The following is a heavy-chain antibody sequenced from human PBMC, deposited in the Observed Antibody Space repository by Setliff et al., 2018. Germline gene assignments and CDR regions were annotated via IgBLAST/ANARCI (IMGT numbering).Heavy chain of an antibody. D-gene: IGHD3-16*01. CDR1: RFTFSNYG. CDR3: ARDGGEY. J-gene: IGHJ4*02. Sequence: PGGSLRLSCVASRFTFSNYGMHWVRQAPGKGLEWVANIKQDGSEKYYVDSVKGRFTISRDNTKNSLYLQMNSLRAEDTAVYSCARDGGEYWGQGTLVTVSS. CDR2: IKQDGSEK. V-gene: IGHV3-7*01.